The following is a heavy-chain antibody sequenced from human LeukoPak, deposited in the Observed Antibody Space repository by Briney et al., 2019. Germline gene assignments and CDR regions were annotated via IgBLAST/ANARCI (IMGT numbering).Heavy chain of an antibody. CDR2: ISYDGSNK. J-gene: IGHJ6*03. V-gene: IGHV3-30*04. Sequence: GGSLRLSCAASGFTFSSYAMHWVRQAPGKGLEWVAVISYDGSNKYYADSVKGRFTISRDNSKNTLYLQMNSLRAEDTAVYYCARGGNNWNYHYYYYYMDVWGKGTTVTVSS. D-gene: IGHD1-7*01. CDR1: GFTFSSYA. CDR3: ARGGNNWNYHYYYYYMDV.